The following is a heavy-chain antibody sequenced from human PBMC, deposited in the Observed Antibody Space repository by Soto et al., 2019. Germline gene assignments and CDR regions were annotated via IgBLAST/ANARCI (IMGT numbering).Heavy chain of an antibody. CDR3: ARAAGGGYRSGGSCYSRAFDI. J-gene: IGHJ3*02. CDR1: GYSISSGYY. Sequence: PSETLSLTCAVSGYSISSGYYWGWIRQPPGKGLEWIGSIYHSGSTYYNPSLKSRVTISVDTSKNQFSLKLSSVTAADTAVYYCARAAGGGYRSGGSCYSRAFDIWGQGTMVTVSS. V-gene: IGHV4-38-2*01. CDR2: IYHSGST. D-gene: IGHD2-15*01.